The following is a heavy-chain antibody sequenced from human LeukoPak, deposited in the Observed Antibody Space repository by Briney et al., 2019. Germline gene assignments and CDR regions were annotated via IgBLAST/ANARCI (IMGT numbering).Heavy chain of an antibody. V-gene: IGHV3-30-3*01. J-gene: IGHJ4*02. D-gene: IGHD3-10*01. Sequence: PGGPLRLSCAASGCTFSSYAMHWVRQAPGKGLEGVAVRAYVGSSKYYADCVKARFTISRDNSKNTLYLHMNSLRAEDTAVYYCAKDRYYRFGELSPGGFDYWGQGTLVTVSS. CDR3: AKDRYYRFGELSPGGFDY. CDR1: GCTFSSYA. CDR2: RAYVGSSK.